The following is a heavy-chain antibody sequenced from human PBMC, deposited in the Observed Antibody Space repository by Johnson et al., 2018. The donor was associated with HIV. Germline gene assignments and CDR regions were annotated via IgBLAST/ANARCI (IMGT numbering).Heavy chain of an antibody. D-gene: IGHD6-13*01. CDR3: ARGGIAAKEPWRAFDI. J-gene: IGHJ3*02. V-gene: IGHV3-20*04. CDR2: INWNGGST. CDR1: RFTFDDYG. Sequence: VQLVESGGVVVHPGGSLRLSCETSRFTFDDYGMSWVRQAPGKGLEWVSGINWNGGSTGYADSVKGRFTISRDNAKNSLYLEMNSLRAEDTAVYYCARGGIAAKEPWRAFDIWGQGTMVTVSS.